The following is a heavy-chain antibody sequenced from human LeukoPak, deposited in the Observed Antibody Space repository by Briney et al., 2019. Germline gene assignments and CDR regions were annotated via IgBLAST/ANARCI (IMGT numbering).Heavy chain of an antibody. CDR2: IYPGDSDT. Sequence: GKSLKISCKGSGYSFSTYWIGWVHQMPGKVQEWMGIIYPGDSDTRYSPPFQGQVTISADKSITTAYLQWSRLKASDTAMYYCARRIAVAGHYFDYWGQGTLVTVSS. J-gene: IGHJ4*02. D-gene: IGHD6-19*01. V-gene: IGHV5-51*07. CDR3: ARRIAVAGHYFDY. CDR1: GYSFSTYW.